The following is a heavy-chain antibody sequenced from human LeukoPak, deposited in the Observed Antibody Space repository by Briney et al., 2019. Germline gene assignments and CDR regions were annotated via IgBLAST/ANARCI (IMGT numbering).Heavy chain of an antibody. V-gene: IGHV4-38-2*02. CDR3: ARADYSSTWSHDYYYMDV. J-gene: IGHJ6*03. D-gene: IGHD6-13*01. CDR1: GYSISSGYY. CDR2: IYHSGST. Sequence: SETLSLTCTVSGYSISSGYYWGWIRQPPGKGLEWIGSIYHSGSTYYNPSLKSRVTISVDTSKNQFSLKLSSVTAADTAVHYCARADYSSTWSHDYYYMDVWGKGTTVTVSS.